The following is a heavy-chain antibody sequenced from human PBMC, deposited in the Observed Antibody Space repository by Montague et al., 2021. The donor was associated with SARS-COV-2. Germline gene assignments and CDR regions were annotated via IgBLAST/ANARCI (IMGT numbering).Heavy chain of an antibody. CDR3: AREGLVRGSYYYYGMDV. Sequence: SETLSLTCTVSGGSISSYYWSWTRQPPGKGLEWIGYIYYSGSTNYNPSLKSRVTISVDTSKNQFSLKLSSVTAADTAVYYCAREGLVRGSYYYYGMDVWGQGTTVTVSS. CDR2: IYYSGST. J-gene: IGHJ6*02. D-gene: IGHD3-10*01. CDR1: GGSISSYY. V-gene: IGHV4-59*01.